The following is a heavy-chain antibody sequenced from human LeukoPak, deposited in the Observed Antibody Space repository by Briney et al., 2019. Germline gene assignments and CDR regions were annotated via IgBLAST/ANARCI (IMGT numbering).Heavy chain of an antibody. D-gene: IGHD3-22*01. CDR2: IIPILGIA. J-gene: IGHJ3*02. CDR3: ARDDSSGYYAIKYAFDI. CDR1: GGTFSSYA. Sequence: SVKVSCKASGGTFSSYAISWVRQAPGQGLEWMGRIIPILGIANYAQKFQGRVTITADKSTSTAYMELSSLRSEDTAVYYCARDDSSGYYAIKYAFDIWGQGTMVTVSS. V-gene: IGHV1-69*04.